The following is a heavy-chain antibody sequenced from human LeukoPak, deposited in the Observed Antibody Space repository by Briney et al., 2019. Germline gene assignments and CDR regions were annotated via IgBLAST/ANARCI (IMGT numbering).Heavy chain of an antibody. J-gene: IGHJ4*02. V-gene: IGHV4-34*01. CDR1: GGSFSGYY. D-gene: IGHD3-22*01. CDR3: ARGPYYEGYFDY. CDR2: INHSGST. Sequence: SETLSLTCAVYGGSFSGYYWSWIRQPPGKGLEWIGEINHSGSTNYNPSLKSRVTISVDTSKNQFSLKLSSVTAADTAVHYCARGPYYEGYFDYWGQGTLVTVSS.